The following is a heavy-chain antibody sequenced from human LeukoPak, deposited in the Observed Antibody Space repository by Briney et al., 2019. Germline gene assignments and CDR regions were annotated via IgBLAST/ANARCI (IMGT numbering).Heavy chain of an antibody. Sequence: SETLSLTCTVSGGSISSTSYYWGWIRQPPGKGLEWIGSIYYSGSTYYNPSFKSRVTISVDTSKNQFSLKVSSVTAADTAVYYCASLYYYDGSNWGQGIQVTVSS. J-gene: IGHJ4*02. CDR1: GGSISSTSYY. D-gene: IGHD3-22*01. CDR3: ASLYYYDGSN. V-gene: IGHV4-39*01. CDR2: IYYSGST.